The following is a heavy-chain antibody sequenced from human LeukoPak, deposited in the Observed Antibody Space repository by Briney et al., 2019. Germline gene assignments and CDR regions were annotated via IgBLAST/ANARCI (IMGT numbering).Heavy chain of an antibody. D-gene: IGHD3-16*01. V-gene: IGHV3-7*01. Sequence: GGSLRLSCAASGFTFTRYWMTWVRQAPGKGLEWVANIKHDGSERDYVDSVKGRFTISRGNAKNSLYLQMNSLRAEDTAVYYCARDRGGTWFDPWGQGTLVTVSS. J-gene: IGHJ5*02. CDR3: ARDRGGTWFDP. CDR1: GFTFTRYW. CDR2: IKHDGSER.